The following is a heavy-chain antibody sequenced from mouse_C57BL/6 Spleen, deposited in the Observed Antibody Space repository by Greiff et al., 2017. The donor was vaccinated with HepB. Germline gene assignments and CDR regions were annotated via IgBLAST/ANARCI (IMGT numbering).Heavy chain of an antibody. V-gene: IGHV5-16*01. CDR1: GFTFSDYY. CDR3: ARDTGHWYFDV. J-gene: IGHJ1*03. D-gene: IGHD4-1*01. Sequence: EVMLVESEGGLVQPGSSMKLSCTASGFTFSDYYMAWVRQVPEKGLEWVANINYDGSSTYYLDSLKSRFIISRDNAKNILYLQMSSLKSEDTATYYCARDTGHWYFDVWGTGTTVTVSS. CDR2: INYDGSST.